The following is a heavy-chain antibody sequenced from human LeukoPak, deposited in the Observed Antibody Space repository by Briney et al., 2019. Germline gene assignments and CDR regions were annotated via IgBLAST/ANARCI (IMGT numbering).Heavy chain of an antibody. CDR3: ARVKSWYCDY. CDR1: GFTFSSYA. V-gene: IGHV3-30*04. CDR2: ISYDGSNK. Sequence: GGSLRLSCAASGFTFSSYAMHWVRQAPGKGLEWVAVISYDGSNKYYADSVKGRFTISRDNSKNTLYLQMNSLRAEDTAVYYCARVKSWYCDYWGQGTLVTVSS. J-gene: IGHJ4*02. D-gene: IGHD6-13*01.